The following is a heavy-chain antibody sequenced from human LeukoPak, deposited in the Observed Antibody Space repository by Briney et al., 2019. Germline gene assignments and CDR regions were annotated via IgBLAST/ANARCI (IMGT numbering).Heavy chain of an antibody. J-gene: IGHJ5*02. Sequence: PGGSLRLSCAASGFTVSSNYMSWVRQAPGKGLEWVSVIYSGGSTYYADSVKGRFTISRDNAKNSLYLQMDSLRAEDTAVYYCARDRGIAAAGTGWFDPWGQGTLVTVSS. V-gene: IGHV3-53*01. CDR1: GFTVSSNY. CDR3: ARDRGIAAAGTGWFDP. D-gene: IGHD6-13*01. CDR2: IYSGGST.